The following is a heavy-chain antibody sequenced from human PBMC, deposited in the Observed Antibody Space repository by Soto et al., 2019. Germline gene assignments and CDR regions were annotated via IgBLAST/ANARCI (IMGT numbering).Heavy chain of an antibody. CDR2: IYHSGST. D-gene: IGHD2-8*01. V-gene: IGHV4-30-2*01. Sequence: QLQLQESGSGLVKPSQTLSLTCTVSGGSISSGGYSWSWIRQPPGKGLEWIGYIYHSGSTYYNPSLKSRVTISVDRSKNQFSLKLSSVTAADTAVYYCASTHLGYCTNGVCPPDYYYYGMDVWGQGTTVTVSS. CDR1: GGSISSGGYS. J-gene: IGHJ6*02. CDR3: ASTHLGYCTNGVCPPDYYYYGMDV.